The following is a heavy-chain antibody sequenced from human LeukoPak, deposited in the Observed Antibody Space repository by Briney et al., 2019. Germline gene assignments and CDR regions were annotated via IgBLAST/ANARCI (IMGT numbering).Heavy chain of an antibody. J-gene: IGHJ1*01. CDR1: GYTFTSYG. CDR3: ASDVDYYDSSGKGFQH. V-gene: IGHV1-18*01. D-gene: IGHD3-22*01. Sequence: ASVKVSCKASGYTFTSYGISWVRQAPGQGLEWMGWISAYNGNTNYAQKLQGRVTMTTDTSTSTAYMELRSLRSDDTAVYYCASDVDYYDSSGKGFQHWGQGTLVTVSS. CDR2: ISAYNGNT.